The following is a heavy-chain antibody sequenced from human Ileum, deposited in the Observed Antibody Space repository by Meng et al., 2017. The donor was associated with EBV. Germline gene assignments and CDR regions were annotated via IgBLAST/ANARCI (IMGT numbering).Heavy chain of an antibody. Sequence: QVQLLQSGAEVKKPGASVKVSCKASGYTFINYAIHWVRQAPGQGLEWMGWINAGNGNTKFSQTFQGRVSIRRDTSASTVYMELSSLRSEDTAVYYCARDLRYGLKLLPYYSDPWGQGTLVTVSS. D-gene: IGHD2/OR15-2a*01. CDR1: GYTFINYA. V-gene: IGHV1-3*01. J-gene: IGHJ5*02. CDR2: INAGNGNT. CDR3: ARDLRYGLKLLPYYSDP.